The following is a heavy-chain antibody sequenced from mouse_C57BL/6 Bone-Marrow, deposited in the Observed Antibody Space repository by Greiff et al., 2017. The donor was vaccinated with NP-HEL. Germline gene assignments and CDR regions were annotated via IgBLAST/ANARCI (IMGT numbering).Heavy chain of an antibody. J-gene: IGHJ4*01. CDR1: GYTFTDYY. V-gene: IGHV1-19*01. CDR3: AELSYAMDY. Sequence: VQLQQSGPVLVKPGASVKMSCKASGYTFTDYYMNWVKQSHGKSLEWIGVINPYNGGTSYNQKFKGKATLTVDKSSSTAYMELNSLTSEDSAVYYCAELSYAMDYWGQGTSVTVSS. CDR2: INPYNGGT.